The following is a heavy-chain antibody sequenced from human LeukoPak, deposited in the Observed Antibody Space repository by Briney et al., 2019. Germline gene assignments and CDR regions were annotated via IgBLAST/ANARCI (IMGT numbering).Heavy chain of an antibody. D-gene: IGHD1-7*01. CDR3: ARDNWNYGSSMDV. CDR2: IYYSGST. CDR1: GGSVSSGSYY. J-gene: IGHJ6*02. Sequence: SETLSLTCTVSGGSVSSGSYYWSWIRQPPGKGLEWIGYIYYSGSTNYNPSLKSRVTISVDTSKNQFSLKLSSVTAADTAVYYCARDNWNYGSSMDVWGQGTTVTVSS. V-gene: IGHV4-61*01.